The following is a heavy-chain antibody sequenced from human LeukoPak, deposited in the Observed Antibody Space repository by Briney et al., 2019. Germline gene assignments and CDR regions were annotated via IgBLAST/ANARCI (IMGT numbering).Heavy chain of an antibody. Sequence: GASLKVSCKASGYTFTSYYMHCVRQAPGQGLERRGLINPTGYSTGYAQKFQGRVTMTRDMSTSTDYLELSSLRSEDTAVYYCARELGYGYYDDYWGQGTLVIVSS. CDR3: ARELGYGYYDDY. D-gene: IGHD4-17*01. V-gene: IGHV1-46*01. CDR2: INPTGYST. CDR1: GYTFTSYY. J-gene: IGHJ4*02.